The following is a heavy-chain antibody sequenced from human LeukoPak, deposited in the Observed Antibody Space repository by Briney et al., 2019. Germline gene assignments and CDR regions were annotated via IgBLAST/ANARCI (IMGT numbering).Heavy chain of an antibody. CDR3: ARHARFGELWAGDAFDI. D-gene: IGHD3-10*01. CDR2: IYYSGST. Sequence: SETLSLTCTVSGGSISSSSYYWGWIRQPPGKGLEWIGSIYYSGSTYYNPSLRSRVTISVDTSKNQFSLKLSSVTAADTAVYYCARHARFGELWAGDAFDIWGQGTMVTVSS. CDR1: GGSISSSSYY. V-gene: IGHV4-39*01. J-gene: IGHJ3*02.